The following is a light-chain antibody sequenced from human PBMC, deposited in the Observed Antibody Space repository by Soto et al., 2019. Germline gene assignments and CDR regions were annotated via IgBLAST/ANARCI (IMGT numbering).Light chain of an antibody. CDR3: QQDHNWPLT. Sequence: EIVMTQSPATLSLSPGEIAALSCRASQSINSELAWYQQKPGQPPRLLIYGASTRATDVPARFTGGESGSEFTLTISGLQSEDFAVYYCQQDHNWPLTFGQGTRVEI. CDR1: QSINSE. CDR2: GAS. V-gene: IGKV3-15*01. J-gene: IGKJ2*01.